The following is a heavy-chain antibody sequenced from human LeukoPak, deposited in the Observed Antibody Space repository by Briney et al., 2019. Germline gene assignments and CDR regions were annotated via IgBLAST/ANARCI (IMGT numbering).Heavy chain of an antibody. CDR2: MSSIGTI. V-gene: IGHV3-48*01. J-gene: IGHJ4*02. CDR3: ARPRGCGSSRCNNFDY. Sequence: GGSLRLSCTASGYTFSSYSMNWVRQAPGKGLEWVSYMSSIGTIYYADSVKGRFTISRDNAKNSLYLQMNRLRAEDTAVYYCARPRGCGSSRCNNFDYWGQGTLVTVSS. CDR1: GYTFSSYS. D-gene: IGHD2-2*01.